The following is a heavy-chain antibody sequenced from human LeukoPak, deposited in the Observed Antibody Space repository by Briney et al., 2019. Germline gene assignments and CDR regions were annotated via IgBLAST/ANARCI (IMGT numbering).Heavy chain of an antibody. J-gene: IGHJ6*02. V-gene: IGHV4-34*01. CDR3: ARVVGYCSGGSCHYYYYGMDV. Sequence: SETLSLTCAVYGGSFSGYYWSWIRQPPGKGLEWIGEINHSGSTNYNPSLKSRVTISVDTSKNQFSLKLSSVTAADTAVYYCARVVGYCSGGSCHYYYYGMDVWGQGTTVTVSS. CDR2: INHSGST. D-gene: IGHD2-15*01. CDR1: GGSFSGYY.